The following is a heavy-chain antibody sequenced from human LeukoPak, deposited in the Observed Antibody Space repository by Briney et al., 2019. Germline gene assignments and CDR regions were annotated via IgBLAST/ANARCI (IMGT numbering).Heavy chain of an antibody. J-gene: IGHJ6*02. V-gene: IGHV3-33*01. CDR3: ARHDCSGGSCYNQAYYYYYGMDV. D-gene: IGHD2-15*01. CDR1: GFTSSSYG. CDR2: IWYDGSNK. Sequence: GRSLRLSCAASGFTSSSYGMHWVRQAPGKGLEWVAVIWYDGSNKYYADSVKGRFTISRDNSKNTLYLQMNSLRAEDTAVYYCARHDCSGGSCYNQAYYYYYGMDVWGQGTTVTVSS.